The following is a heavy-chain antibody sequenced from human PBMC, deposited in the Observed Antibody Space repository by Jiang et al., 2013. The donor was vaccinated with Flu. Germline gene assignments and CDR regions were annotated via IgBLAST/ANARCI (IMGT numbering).Heavy chain of an antibody. CDR2: ISGSGGST. V-gene: IGHV3-23*01. J-gene: IGHJ4*02. D-gene: IGHD4-17*01. CDR3: AKLSEVGDYGYFDY. Sequence: PGGPVRLSCAASGFTFSSYAMSWVRQAPGKGLEWVSAISGSGGSTYYADSVKGRFTISRDNSKNTLYLQMNSLRAEDTAVYYCAKLSEVGDYGYFDYWGQGTLVTVSS. CDR1: GFTFSSYA.